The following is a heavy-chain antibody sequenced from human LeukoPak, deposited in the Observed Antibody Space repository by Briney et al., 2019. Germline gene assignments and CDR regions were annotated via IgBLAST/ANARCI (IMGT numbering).Heavy chain of an antibody. CDR2: INWNSGNI. CDR1: GFTFEDYA. V-gene: IGHV3-9*01. J-gene: IGHJ4*02. CDR3: ARDWFHAIDY. Sequence: GGSLRLSCVASGFTFEDYAMNWVRQAPGKGLEWVSGINWNSGNIGYADSVKGRFSISRDNAKNSLYLQMNSLRAEDTAVYYCARDWFHAIDYWGQGTLVTVSS. D-gene: IGHD2/OR15-2a*01.